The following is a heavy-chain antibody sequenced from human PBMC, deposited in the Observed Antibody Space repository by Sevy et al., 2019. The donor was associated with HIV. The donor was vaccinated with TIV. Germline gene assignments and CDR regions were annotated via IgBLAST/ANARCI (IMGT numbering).Heavy chain of an antibody. CDR3: AMTDYYDSSGYYYDY. Sequence: ASVKVSCKASGGTFSSYAISWVRQAPGQGLEWMGGISPIFGTANYAQKFQGRVTITADESTSTAYMELSSLRSEDTAVYYCAMTDYYDSSGYYYDYWGQGTLVTVSS. D-gene: IGHD3-22*01. CDR1: GGTFSSYA. V-gene: IGHV1-69*13. J-gene: IGHJ4*02. CDR2: ISPIFGTA.